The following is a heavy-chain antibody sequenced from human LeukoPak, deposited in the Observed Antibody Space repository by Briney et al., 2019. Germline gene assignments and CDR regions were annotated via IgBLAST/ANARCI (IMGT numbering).Heavy chain of an antibody. D-gene: IGHD1-26*01. CDR2: IYTSGST. Sequence: PSETLSLTCTVSGGSISSYYWSWIRQPAGKGLEWIGRIYTSGSTNYNPSLKSRITMPVDTSKNQFSLKLSSVTAADTAVYYCARRKWELDHDAFDIWGQGTMVTVSS. V-gene: IGHV4-4*07. CDR1: GGSISSYY. J-gene: IGHJ3*02. CDR3: ARRKWELDHDAFDI.